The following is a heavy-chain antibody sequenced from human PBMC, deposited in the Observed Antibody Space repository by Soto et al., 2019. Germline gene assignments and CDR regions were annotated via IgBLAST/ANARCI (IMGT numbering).Heavy chain of an antibody. CDR3: AKTYDARVYYSYAMDV. J-gene: IGHJ6*02. V-gene: IGHV1-18*04. CDR1: GYTFRSYG. D-gene: IGHD3-3*01. CDR2: ISAYNGNT. Sequence: QVQLVQSGAEVKKPGASVKVSCKASGYTFRSYGIIWVRQAPGQGLEWMGWISAYNGNTKYAQNLQGRVTMTTETSSTTAYMELRSLRSDDTAVYYCAKTYDARVYYSYAMDVWGQGPTVTVSS.